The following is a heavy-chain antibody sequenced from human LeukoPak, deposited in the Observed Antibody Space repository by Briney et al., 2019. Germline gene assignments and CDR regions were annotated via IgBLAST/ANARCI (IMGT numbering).Heavy chain of an antibody. V-gene: IGHV1-2*02. CDR3: ARVRAGYYYGSGTPGPYYYYGMDV. Sequence: ASVNVSCKASGYTFTGYYMHWVRQAPGQGLEWMGWINPNSGGTNYAQKFQGRVTMTRDTSISTAYMELSRLRSDDTAVYYCARVRAGYYYGSGTPGPYYYYGMDVWGQGTTVTVSS. CDR1: GYTFTGYY. CDR2: INPNSGGT. D-gene: IGHD3-10*01. J-gene: IGHJ6*02.